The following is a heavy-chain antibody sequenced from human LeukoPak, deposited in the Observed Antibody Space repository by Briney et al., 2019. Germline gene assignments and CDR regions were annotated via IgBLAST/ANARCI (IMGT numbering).Heavy chain of an antibody. CDR2: IDPNNGDT. J-gene: IGHJ3*02. CDR1: AYTFTGYY. V-gene: IGHV1-2*02. Sequence: ASVKVSCKASAYTFTGYYLHWVRQAPGQGLEWMGWIDPNNGDTNYAQKFQGRVTMTRDRSISTAYMEVRRLTPDDTAVYYCARRSRNGLDAFDIWGLGTMVTVSS. CDR3: ARRSRNGLDAFDI. D-gene: IGHD2-8*01.